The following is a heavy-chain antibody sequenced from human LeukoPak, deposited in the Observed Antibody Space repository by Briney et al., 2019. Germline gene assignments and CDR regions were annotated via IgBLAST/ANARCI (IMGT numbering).Heavy chain of an antibody. CDR2: IYYSGST. D-gene: IGHD1-26*01. V-gene: IGHV4-39*01. J-gene: IGHJ6*03. CDR3: ARRIVGATTQVATYYYYYMDV. CDR1: GGSISSSSYY. Sequence: SETLSLTCTVSGGSISSSSYYWGWIRQPPGKGLEWIGSIYYSGSTYYNPSLKSRVTISVDTSKNQFSLKLSSVTAADTAVYYCARRIVGATTQVATYYYYYMDVWGKGTTVTVSS.